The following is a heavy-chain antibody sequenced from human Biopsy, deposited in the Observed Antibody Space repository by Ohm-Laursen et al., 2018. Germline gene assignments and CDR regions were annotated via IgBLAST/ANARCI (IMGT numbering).Heavy chain of an antibody. D-gene: IGHD6-19*01. CDR2: ISHDGSGE. V-gene: IGHV3-30*03. J-gene: IGHJ2*01. CDR3: ARGLSSGWYGYFDV. Sequence: SLRLSCAASGFTFTSYGMHWVRQAPGKGLEWLAVISHDGSGEYYADSLKGRFTISRGNSKNTLYLQINTLTLEDTAFYYCARGLSSGWYGYFDVWGRGTLVTVSP. CDR1: GFTFTSYG.